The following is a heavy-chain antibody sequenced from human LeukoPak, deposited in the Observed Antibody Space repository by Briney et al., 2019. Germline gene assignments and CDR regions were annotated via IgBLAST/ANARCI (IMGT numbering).Heavy chain of an antibody. CDR3: AKDTHDYLWGSYRYKDYFDY. Sequence: PGGSLRLAWAASGFTFSSFGMSWVRQAPGEGLGWVSIFSGRGVSTYYADSVKGRFTISRDNSKNTLYLQMNSLRAEDSAVYYCAKDTHDYLWGSYRYKDYFDYWGQGTLVTVSS. V-gene: IGHV3-23*01. CDR2: FSGRGVST. D-gene: IGHD3-16*02. J-gene: IGHJ4*02. CDR1: GFTFSSFG.